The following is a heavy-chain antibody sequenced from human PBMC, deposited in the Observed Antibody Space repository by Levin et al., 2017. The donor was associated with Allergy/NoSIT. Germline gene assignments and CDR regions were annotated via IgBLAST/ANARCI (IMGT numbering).Heavy chain of an antibody. J-gene: IGHJ6*02. D-gene: IGHD2/OR15-2a*01. V-gene: IGHV4-39*07. CDR2: IYYDGSA. CDR1: GGSISDDSYY. CDR3: AGEPNSPYYYHYGLDV. Sequence: PSETLSLTCTVSGGSISDDSYYWAWVRQPPGKGLEWVGSIYYDGSAYYNPSLKTRLTMSVDTSKNQFSLRVNSVTAADTAVYYCAGEPNSPYYYHYGLDVWGPGTTVTVSS.